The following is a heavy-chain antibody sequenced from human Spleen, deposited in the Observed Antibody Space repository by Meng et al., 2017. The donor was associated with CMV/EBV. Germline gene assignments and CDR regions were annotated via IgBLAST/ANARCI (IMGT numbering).Heavy chain of an antibody. J-gene: IGHJ3*02. Sequence: SETLSLTCTVSGGSISSGSYYWGWIRQPPGKGLEWIGNIYYSGNTYHNPSLKSRVTISVDRSKNLFSLKLTSVTAADTAVYYCAREGGPGTLGAFDIWGQGTMVTVSS. V-gene: IGHV4-39*07. CDR3: AREGGPGTLGAFDI. D-gene: IGHD2-15*01. CDR2: IYYSGNT. CDR1: GGSISSGSYY.